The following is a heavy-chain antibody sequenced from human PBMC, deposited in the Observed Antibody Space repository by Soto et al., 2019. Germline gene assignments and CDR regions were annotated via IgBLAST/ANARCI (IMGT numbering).Heavy chain of an antibody. V-gene: IGHV4-31*01. CDR3: ARDGGGITMVRGLGWFDP. CDR2: IYYSGST. D-gene: IGHD3-10*01. J-gene: IGHJ5*02. CDR1: GGSISSGGYY. Sequence: QVQLQESGPGLVKPSQTLSLTCTVSGGSISSGGYYWSWIRQHPGKGLEWIGYIYYSGSTTYNPSLKSLVTIAVDTSKNQFSLKLSSVTAADTAVYYCARDGGGITMVRGLGWFDPWGQGTLVTVSS.